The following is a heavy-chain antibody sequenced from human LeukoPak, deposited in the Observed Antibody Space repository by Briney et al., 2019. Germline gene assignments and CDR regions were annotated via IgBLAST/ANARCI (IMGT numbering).Heavy chain of an antibody. CDR3: ARLVGYCSSSCWFDP. CDR1: GGSIRSYY. V-gene: IGHV4-4*07. J-gene: IGHJ5*02. D-gene: IGHD2-2*01. CDR2: IYTSGST. Sequence: SETLSLTCTDSGGSIRSYYWSWIRQPAGKGLEWIGRIYTSGSTNYNPSLKSRVTMSVDTSKNQFSLKLSSVTAADTAVYYCARLVGYCSSSCWFDPWGQGTLVTVSS.